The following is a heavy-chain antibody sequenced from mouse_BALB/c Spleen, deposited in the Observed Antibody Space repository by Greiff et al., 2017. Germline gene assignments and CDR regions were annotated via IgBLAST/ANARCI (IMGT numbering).Heavy chain of an antibody. J-gene: IGHJ3*01. CDR3: ARAGGSSYPWFAY. CDR2: IWGDGST. CDR1: GFSLTGYG. V-gene: IGHV2-6-7*01. Sequence: VQLVESGPGLVAPSQSLSITCTVSGFSLTGYGVNWVRQPPGKGLEWLGMIWGDGSTDYNSALKSRLSISKDNSKSQVFLKMNSLQTDDTARYYCARAGGSSYPWFAYWGQGTLVTVSA. D-gene: IGHD1-1*01.